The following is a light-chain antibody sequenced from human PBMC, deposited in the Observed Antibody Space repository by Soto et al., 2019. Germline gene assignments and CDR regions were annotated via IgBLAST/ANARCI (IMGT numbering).Light chain of an antibody. CDR3: QKYNSPPLT. CDR1: QGIGVY. Sequence: DLQMTQSPSSLSASLGDRVTITCRASQGIGVYLAWFQQRPGRVPSLLIYAASTLQSGVPSRFSGSGSGTDFTLTISSLQPEDVATYYCQKYNSPPLTFGGGTKVDIK. V-gene: IGKV1-27*01. J-gene: IGKJ4*01. CDR2: AAS.